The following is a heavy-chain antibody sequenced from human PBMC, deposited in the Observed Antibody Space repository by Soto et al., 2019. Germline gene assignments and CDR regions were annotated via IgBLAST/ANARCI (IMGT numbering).Heavy chain of an antibody. CDR3: ARKPLYYYGMDV. J-gene: IGHJ6*02. Sequence: QVQLQESGPGLVKPSETLSLTCTVSGGSISSYYWSWIRQPPGKGLEWIGYIYYSGSTNYNPSLKRRVTISGDTSKNQFALKLSSVTAADTAVYYCARKPLYYYGMDVWGQGSTVTVSS. CDR1: GGSISSYY. V-gene: IGHV4-59*01. CDR2: IYYSGST.